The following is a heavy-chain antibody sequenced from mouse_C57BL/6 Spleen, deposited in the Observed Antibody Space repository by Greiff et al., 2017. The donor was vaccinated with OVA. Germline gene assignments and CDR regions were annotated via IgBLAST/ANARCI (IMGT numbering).Heavy chain of an antibody. Sequence: QVHVKQSGAELVKPGASVKISCKASGYAFSSYWMNWVKQRPGKGLEWIGQIYPGDGDTNYNGKFKGKATLTADKSSSTAYMQLSSLTSEDSAVYFCARYDYRYYYAMDYWGQGTSVTVSS. CDR3: ARYDYRYYYAMDY. V-gene: IGHV1-80*01. CDR2: IYPGDGDT. J-gene: IGHJ4*01. CDR1: GYAFSSYW. D-gene: IGHD2-4*01.